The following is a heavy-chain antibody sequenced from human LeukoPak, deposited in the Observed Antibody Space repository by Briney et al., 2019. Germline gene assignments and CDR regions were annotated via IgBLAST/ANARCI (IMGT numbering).Heavy chain of an antibody. CDR2: IYSGGST. D-gene: IGHD3-22*01. J-gene: IGHJ4*02. CDR3: AKDQITMIAPGGLGSFDY. Sequence: GGSLRLSCAASGFTVSSNYMSWVRQAPGKGLEWVSVIYSGGSTYYADSVKGRFTISRDNSKNTLYLQMNSLRAEDTAVYYCAKDQITMIAPGGLGSFDYWGQGTLVTVSS. CDR1: GFTVSSNY. V-gene: IGHV3-66*01.